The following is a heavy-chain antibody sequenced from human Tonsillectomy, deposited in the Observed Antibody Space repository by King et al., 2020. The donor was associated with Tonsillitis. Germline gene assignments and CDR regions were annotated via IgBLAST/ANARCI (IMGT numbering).Heavy chain of an antibody. CDR1: GFTFTTYG. D-gene: IGHD1-14*01. Sequence: VQLVESGGGVVQPGGSLRLSCEVSGFTFTTYGMHWVRLAPGKGLEWVAVIWYDGSNKHYADSVKGRFTISRDNSRNTLYLQMNSLRVEDTAVYYCARDPDHSSCFDYWGQGALVTVSS. CDR2: IWYDGSNK. V-gene: IGHV3-33*01. CDR3: ARDPDHSSCFDY. J-gene: IGHJ4*02.